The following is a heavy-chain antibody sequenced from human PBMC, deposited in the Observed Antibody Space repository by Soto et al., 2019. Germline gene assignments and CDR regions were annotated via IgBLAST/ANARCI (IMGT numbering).Heavy chain of an antibody. D-gene: IGHD3-10*01. CDR3: ARHFVAVVIKGWGY. J-gene: IGHJ4*02. CDR2: TYYNGNA. CDR1: GGSIDRSNYY. V-gene: IGHV4-39*01. Sequence: SETLSLTCNVSGGSIDRSNYYWDWLRQPPGKGLEWIGTTYYNGNAYYNPSIKSRVSMSVDTSKNQFSLKLVSVTAADTAVYYCARHFVAVVIKGWGYWGQGTLVTVSS.